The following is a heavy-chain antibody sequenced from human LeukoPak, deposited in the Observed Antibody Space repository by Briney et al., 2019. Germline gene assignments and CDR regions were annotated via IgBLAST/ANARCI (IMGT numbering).Heavy chain of an antibody. J-gene: IGHJ4*02. CDR2: IKQDGSEE. CDR3: TRSYCSGGSCYYYP. D-gene: IGHD2-15*01. Sequence: PGGSLRLPCAASGFTFSSYWMSWVRQAPGKGLEWVANIKQDGSEEYYVDSVKGRFTISRDSAKDSLYLQMNSLRAEDTAVYYCTRSYCSGGSCYYYPWGQGTLVTVSS. V-gene: IGHV3-7*01. CDR1: GFTFSSYW.